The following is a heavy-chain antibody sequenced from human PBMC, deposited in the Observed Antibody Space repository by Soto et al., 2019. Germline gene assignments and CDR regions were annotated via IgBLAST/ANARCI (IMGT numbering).Heavy chain of an antibody. J-gene: IGHJ6*03. CDR2: ISGSDSGGNKPI. CDR3: ARVSAVINYYYFFYMDV. CDR1: GFTFSAYF. D-gene: IGHD2-8*01. Sequence: QVQLVESGGTLVKPGGSMRLSGAASGFTFSAYFMSWIRQAPGKGLEWISYISGSDSGGNKPIEYAESVKGRFTVSRDDATDTMFLQLDSLRDEDTAVYFGARVSAVINYYYFFYMDVWGEGTTVSVSS. V-gene: IGHV3-11*01.